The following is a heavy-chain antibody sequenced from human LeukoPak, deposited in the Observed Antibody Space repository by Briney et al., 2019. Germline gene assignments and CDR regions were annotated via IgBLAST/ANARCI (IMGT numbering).Heavy chain of an antibody. J-gene: IGHJ3*02. CDR1: GFTFSSYG. V-gene: IGHV3-30*18. CDR3: AKLEAAITMIVPGDAFDI. CDR2: ISYDGSNK. Sequence: GGSLRLSCAASGFTFSSYGMHWVRQAPGKGLEWVAVISYDGSNKCYADSVKGRFTISRDNSKNTLYLQMNSLRAEDTAVYYCAKLEAAITMIVPGDAFDIWGQGTMVTVSS. D-gene: IGHD3-22*01.